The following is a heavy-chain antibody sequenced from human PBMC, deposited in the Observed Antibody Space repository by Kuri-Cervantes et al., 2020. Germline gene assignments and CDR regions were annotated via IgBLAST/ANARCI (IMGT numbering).Heavy chain of an antibody. CDR3: ALYSSSSGSHDSDY. CDR2: IYPGDSHT. V-gene: IGHV5-51*01. J-gene: IGHJ4*02. Sequence: GGSLRLSWKVSGYSFTSYWIGWVRQMPGKGLEWMGIIYPGDSHTRYSPSFQGQVTITADKSISTAYLQWSSLKASDTAMYYCALYSSSSGSHDSDYWGQGTLVTVSS. D-gene: IGHD6-6*01. CDR1: GYSFTSYW.